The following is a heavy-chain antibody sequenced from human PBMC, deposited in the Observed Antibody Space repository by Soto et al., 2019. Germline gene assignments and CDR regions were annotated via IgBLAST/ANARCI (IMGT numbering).Heavy chain of an antibody. CDR2: ISSSGSPI. D-gene: IGHD2-2*02. CDR3: VRSWGVYCSSTRCYSPWLDP. V-gene: IGHV3-48*03. Sequence: VQLVESGGGVVQPGTSLRLSCVASGFTFSSHEMNWVRQAPGKGLEWVSYISSSGSPIDYADSVRGRFTISRDNAKNSVILQMNSLRVEDTAVYYCVRSWGVYCSSTRCYSPWLDPWGQGTLVTVSS. CDR1: GFTFSSHE. J-gene: IGHJ5*02.